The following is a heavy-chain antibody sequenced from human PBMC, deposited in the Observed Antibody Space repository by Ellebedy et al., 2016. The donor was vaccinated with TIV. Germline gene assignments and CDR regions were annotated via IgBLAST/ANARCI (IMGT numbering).Heavy chain of an antibody. D-gene: IGHD3-22*01. J-gene: IGHJ4*02. CDR1: GYTFSNFY. V-gene: IGHV1-46*01. CDR3: ARGAYDSSGYYLDY. CDR2: INPSGGGT. Sequence: ASVKVSCKASGYTFSNFYIHWVRQAPGQGLEWMGIINPSGGGTSYAQKFQGRVTMTRDTSTSTVYMELSGLRSEDTAVYYCARGAYDSSGYYLDYWGQGTLITVSS.